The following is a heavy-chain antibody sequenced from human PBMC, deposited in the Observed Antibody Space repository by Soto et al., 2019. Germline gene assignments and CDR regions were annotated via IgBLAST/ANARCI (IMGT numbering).Heavy chain of an antibody. J-gene: IGHJ3*02. CDR3: AKDWGIAVAGVADAFDI. CDR2: ISGSGGST. CDR1: GFTFSSYA. D-gene: IGHD6-19*01. Sequence: GGSLRLSCAASGFTFSSYAMSWVRQAPGKGLEWVSAISGSGGSTYYADSVKGRFTISRDNSKNTLYLQMNSLRAEDTAVYYCAKDWGIAVAGVADAFDIWGQGTMVTVSS. V-gene: IGHV3-23*01.